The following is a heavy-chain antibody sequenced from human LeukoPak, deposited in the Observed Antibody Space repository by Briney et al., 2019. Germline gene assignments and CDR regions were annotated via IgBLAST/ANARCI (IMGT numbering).Heavy chain of an antibody. J-gene: IGHJ4*02. V-gene: IGHV1-2*02. CDR2: INPNSGGT. CDR1: GYTFTSYY. D-gene: IGHD3-10*01. Sequence: ASVKVSCKASGYTFTSYYMHWVRQAPGQGLEWMGWINPNSGGTNYAQKFQGRVTMTRDTSISTAYMELSRLRSDDTAVYYCAREEVSGDYYGSGSSSWGQGTLVTVSS. CDR3: AREEVSGDYYGSGSSS.